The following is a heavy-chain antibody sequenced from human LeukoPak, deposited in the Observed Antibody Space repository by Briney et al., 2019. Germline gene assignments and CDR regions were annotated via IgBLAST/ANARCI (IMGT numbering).Heavy chain of an antibody. Sequence: AGGSLRLSCAASGFTFSSHGMHWVRQAPGKGLEWATTISYDGSSKYYADSVKGRFTISRDNSENTLYLQMNSLRAEDTAVYYCARDRRWYDILTGYSGGNWFDPWGQGTLVTVSS. J-gene: IGHJ5*02. CDR3: ARDRRWYDILTGYSGGNWFDP. D-gene: IGHD3-9*01. V-gene: IGHV3-30*03. CDR2: ISYDGSSK. CDR1: GFTFSSHG.